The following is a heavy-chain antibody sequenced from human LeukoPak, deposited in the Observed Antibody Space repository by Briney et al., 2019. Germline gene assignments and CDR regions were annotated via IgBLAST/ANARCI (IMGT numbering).Heavy chain of an antibody. CDR2: ISYDASNK. CDR1: GFTFSSYG. V-gene: IGHV3-30*18. J-gene: IGHJ3*02. Sequence: GGSLRLSCAASGFTFSSYGMHWVRQAPGKGLEWVAVISYDASNKYYADSVKGRFTISRDNSKNTLYLQMNSLRAEDTAVYYCANSVIAAAGFDAFDIWGQGTMVTVSS. CDR3: ANSVIAAAGFDAFDI. D-gene: IGHD6-13*01.